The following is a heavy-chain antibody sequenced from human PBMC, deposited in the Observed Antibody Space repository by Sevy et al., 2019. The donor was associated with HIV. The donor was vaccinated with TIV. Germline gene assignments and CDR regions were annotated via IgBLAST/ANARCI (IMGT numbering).Heavy chain of an antibody. D-gene: IGHD3-10*01. CDR1: GGSISSGDYC. CDR2: IYYSGST. V-gene: IGHV4-31*03. J-gene: IGHJ5*02. CDR3: ARSRFGELLYGWFDP. Sequence: SETLSLTCSVSGGSISSGDYCWSWIRQHPGKGLEWIGYIYYSGSTNYNPSLKSRVTISVDPSKNQFSLKLTSVNAADTAVYYCARSRFGELLYGWFDPWGQGTLVTVSS.